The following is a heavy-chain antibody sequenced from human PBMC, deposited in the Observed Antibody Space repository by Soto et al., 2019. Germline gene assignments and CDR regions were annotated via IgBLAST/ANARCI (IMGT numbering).Heavy chain of an antibody. V-gene: IGHV1-2*02. J-gene: IGHJ4*02. CDR2: INPNSGDS. CDR1: GYTFTGYY. CDR3: ARREQWLENFDF. Sequence: QVQLVQSGAEVKKPGASVKVSCKTSGYTFTGYYIHWIRQAPGQGLEWMGWINPNSGDSRYSQEFQGRVTMTSDTSITTAYMQLTRLRSDDTAVYYCARREQWLENFDFWGQGTLVTVSS. D-gene: IGHD6-19*01.